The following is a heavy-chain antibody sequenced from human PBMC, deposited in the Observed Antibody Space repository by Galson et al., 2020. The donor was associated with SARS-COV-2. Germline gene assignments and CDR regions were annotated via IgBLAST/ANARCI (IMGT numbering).Heavy chain of an antibody. D-gene: IGHD2-2*01. CDR2: IFSSGSS. CDR3: AGRSSSTGWSFAY. J-gene: IGHJ4*02. CDR1: VGSISLYY. V-gene: IGHV4-4*07. Sequence: SQTLSLTCTVSVGSISLYYWTWIRQPAGKGLEWIGQIFSSGSSNYNPSLNGRVTMSLDTSMNHFSLKLSSVTAADPAVYYCAGRSSSTGWSFAYWGQGTLVTVSS.